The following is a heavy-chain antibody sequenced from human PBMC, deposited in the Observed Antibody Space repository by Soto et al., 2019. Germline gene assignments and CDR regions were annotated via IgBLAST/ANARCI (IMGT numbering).Heavy chain of an antibody. CDR1: GFTFSSYS. CDR3: ARDGSYTAFGVVTFYYYGMDV. Sequence: GGSLRLSCAASGFTFSSYSMNWVRQAPGKGLEWVSYISSSSSTIYYADSVKGRFTISRDNAKNSLYLQMNSLRDEDTAVYYCARDGSYTAFGVVTFYYYGMDVWGQGTTVTVSS. J-gene: IGHJ6*02. D-gene: IGHD3-3*01. V-gene: IGHV3-48*02. CDR2: ISSSSSTI.